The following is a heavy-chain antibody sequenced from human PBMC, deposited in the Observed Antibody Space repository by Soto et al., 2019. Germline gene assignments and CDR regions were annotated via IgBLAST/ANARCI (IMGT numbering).Heavy chain of an antibody. V-gene: IGHV1-2*04. J-gene: IGHJ6*02. D-gene: IGHD2-2*01. Sequence: ASVKVSCKASGYTFTGYYMHWVRQAPGQGLEWMGWINPNSDGTNYAQKFQGWVTMTRDTSISTAYMELSRLRSDDTAVYYCASSPYCSSTSCPTEHYYYYGMDVWGQGTTVTVSS. CDR2: INPNSDGT. CDR1: GYTFTGYY. CDR3: ASSPYCSSTSCPTEHYYYYGMDV.